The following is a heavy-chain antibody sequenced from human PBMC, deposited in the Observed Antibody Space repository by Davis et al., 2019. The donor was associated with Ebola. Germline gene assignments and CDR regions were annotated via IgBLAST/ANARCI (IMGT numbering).Heavy chain of an antibody. V-gene: IGHV3-33*08. Sequence: GESLKISCAASGFTFSSYAMSWVRQAPGKGLEWVAVIWYDGSNKYYADSVKGRFTISRDNSKNTLYLQMNSLRAEDTAVYYCARGDFWSGYFDYWGQGTLVTVSS. J-gene: IGHJ4*02. CDR1: GFTFSSYA. CDR3: ARGDFWSGYFDY. CDR2: IWYDGSNK. D-gene: IGHD3-3*01.